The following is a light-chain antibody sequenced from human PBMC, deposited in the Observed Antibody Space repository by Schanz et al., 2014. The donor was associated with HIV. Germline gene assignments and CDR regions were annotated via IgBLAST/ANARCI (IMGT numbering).Light chain of an antibody. J-gene: IGKJ2*01. Sequence: DIQMTQSPSTLSASVGDRVTITCRASQSISGWVAWYQQKPGKAPKLLIYRASSLQGGVPSRFSGSGSGTEFTLTISSLQPDDFATYYCQQYSSPPYTFGPGAKLEIK. CDR1: QSISGW. CDR3: QQYSSPPYT. V-gene: IGKV1-5*03. CDR2: RAS.